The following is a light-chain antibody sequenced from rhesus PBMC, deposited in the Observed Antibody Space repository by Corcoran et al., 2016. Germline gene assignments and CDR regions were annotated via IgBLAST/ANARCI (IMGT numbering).Light chain of an antibody. CDR3: LQDYTTPWT. V-gene: IGKV1-94*01. CDR1: QGINKA. CDR2: AAS. Sequence: DIQMTQSPSSLSASVGDRVTVTGRANQGINKALSWYQQKPGKAPTLLIYAASSLQTGVSSRFSGNGSLTYYTLTSSSLQPADVATYYCLQDYTTPWTFGQGTKVEIK. J-gene: IGKJ1*01.